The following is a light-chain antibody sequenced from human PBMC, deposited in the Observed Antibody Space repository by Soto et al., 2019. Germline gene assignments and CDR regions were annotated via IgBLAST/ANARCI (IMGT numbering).Light chain of an antibody. V-gene: IGLV2-14*01. Sequence: SVLTQPASVSGSPGQSITIFCTGTSSDVGGYNYVSWYQQHPGKAPKLMIYEVSNRPSGVSNRFSGSKSGNTASLTISGLQAEDEADYYCSSYTSSSTLSFGTGTKVTVL. J-gene: IGLJ1*01. CDR1: SSDVGGYNY. CDR3: SSYTSSSTLS. CDR2: EVS.